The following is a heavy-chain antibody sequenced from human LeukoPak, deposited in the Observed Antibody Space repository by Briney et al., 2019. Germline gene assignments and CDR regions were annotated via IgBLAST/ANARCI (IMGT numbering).Heavy chain of an antibody. D-gene: IGHD2-2*02. Sequence: QPGGSLRLSCAASGFTFSSYGMQWVRQAPGKGLEWVAVISFDGSDKYFADSVKGRFTVSRDNSKNTLYLQMNSLRTEDTALYYCARDPGSLPAAIGYCYYGMDVWGQGTTVTVSS. CDR2: ISFDGSDK. CDR3: ARDPGSLPAAIGYCYYGMDV. J-gene: IGHJ6*02. V-gene: IGHV3-30*03. CDR1: GFTFSSYG.